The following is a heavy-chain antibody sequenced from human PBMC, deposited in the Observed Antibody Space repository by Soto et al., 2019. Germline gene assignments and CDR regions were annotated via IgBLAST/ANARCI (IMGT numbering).Heavy chain of an antibody. CDR3: TPQEIRLFIGMDV. CDR1: GFTFSNAW. V-gene: IGHV3-15*07. Sequence: GGSLRLSCAASGFTFSNAWMNWVRQAPGKGLEWVGRIKSKTDGGTTDYAAPVKGRFTISRDDSKNTLYLQMNSLKTEDTAVYYCTPQEIRLFIGMDVWGQGTTVTVSS. CDR2: IKSKTDGGTT. J-gene: IGHJ6*02. D-gene: IGHD4-17*01.